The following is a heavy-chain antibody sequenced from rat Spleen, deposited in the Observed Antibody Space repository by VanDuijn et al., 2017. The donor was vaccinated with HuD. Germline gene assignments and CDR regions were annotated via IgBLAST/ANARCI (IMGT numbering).Heavy chain of an antibody. J-gene: IGHJ3*01. Sequence: EVHLVESGGGLVQPGRSLKLSCAASGFTFSDYNMAWVRQTPTKGLEWVAYISAGGDNTYYRDSVKGRFTISRDNAKSTLYLQMDSLRSEDTATYYCTTVTYWGQGTLVTVSS. CDR1: GFTFSDYN. V-gene: IGHV5-27*01. CDR2: ISAGGDNT. CDR3: TTVTY.